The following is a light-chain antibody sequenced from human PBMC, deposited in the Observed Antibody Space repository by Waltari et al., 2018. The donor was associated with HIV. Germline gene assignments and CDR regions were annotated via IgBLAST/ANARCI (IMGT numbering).Light chain of an antibody. CDR2: DDN. CDR3: QVWVDSRDVAVI. CDR1: NLGGKL. J-gene: IGLJ2*01. V-gene: IGLV3-21*02. Sequence: TQPPSVSVAPGQTARITCGGDNLGGKLVHWYQQKPGQAPVLVICDDNDRPSGIPERFSGSNSGNTATLTSSRVEGGDEADYYCQVWVDSRDVAVIFGGGTKLTVL.